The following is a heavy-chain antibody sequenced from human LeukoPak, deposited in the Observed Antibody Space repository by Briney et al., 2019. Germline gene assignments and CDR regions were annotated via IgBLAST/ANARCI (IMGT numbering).Heavy chain of an antibody. D-gene: IGHD2-15*01. Sequence: GESLQTSCKGSGYRFTSDWIGWVRQLPGKGLEGMGIIYPGDSDTRYSPSFQGQGTISADKSVNTAYLQWSSLKASDHAMYYCARLSGRVVCSAGSCYIDSWGQGTLVTVSS. CDR3: ARLSGRVVCSAGSCYIDS. CDR1: GYRFTSDW. V-gene: IGHV5-51*01. J-gene: IGHJ4*02. CDR2: IYPGDSDT.